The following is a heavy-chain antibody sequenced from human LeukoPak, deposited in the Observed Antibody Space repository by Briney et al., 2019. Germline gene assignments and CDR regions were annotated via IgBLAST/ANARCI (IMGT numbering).Heavy chain of an antibody. CDR3: ARDGNVLVVTQKKKKPFDL. CDR1: GGSISSYY. Sequence: PSETLSLTCTVSGGSISSYYWSWIRQPPGKGLEWIGYIYYSGSTNYNLSLKSRVAISVDTSKKQFSLKVTSVTAADTGVYYCARDGNVLVVTQKKKKPFDLWGQGTLVIVSP. CDR2: IYYSGST. J-gene: IGHJ4*02. D-gene: IGHD2-8*02. V-gene: IGHV4-59*12.